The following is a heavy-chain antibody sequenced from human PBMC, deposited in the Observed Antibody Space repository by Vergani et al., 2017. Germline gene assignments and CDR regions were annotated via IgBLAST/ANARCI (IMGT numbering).Heavy chain of an antibody. J-gene: IGHJ6*02. CDR2: ISRSSSTI. V-gene: IGHV3-48*01. CDR1: GSTFSSYA. D-gene: IGHD2/OR15-2a*01. Sequence: EVQLVESGGGLVQPGGSLRLSCAASGSTFSSYAMNWVRQAPGKGLEWVSYISRSSSTIYYADSVKGRFTISRDNAKNSLHLQMNSLRTEDTAVYFCANSVIAGNVGVAYFGMDVWGRGTTVTVSS. CDR3: ANSVIAGNVGVAYFGMDV.